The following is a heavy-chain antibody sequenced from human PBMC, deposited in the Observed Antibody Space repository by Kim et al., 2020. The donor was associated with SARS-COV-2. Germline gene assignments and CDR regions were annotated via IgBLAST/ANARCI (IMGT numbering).Heavy chain of an antibody. V-gene: IGHV1-18*01. CDR3: ARDAFGSPTLGY. Sequence: NYAQKLQGRVTMTTDTSTSTAYMELRSLRSDDTAVYDCARDAFGSPTLGYWGQGTLVTVSS. J-gene: IGHJ4*02. D-gene: IGHD1-26*01.